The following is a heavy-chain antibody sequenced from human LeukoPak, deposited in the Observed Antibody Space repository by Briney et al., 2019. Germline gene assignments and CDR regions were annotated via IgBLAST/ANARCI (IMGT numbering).Heavy chain of an antibody. Sequence: PGGSLRLSCAASGFTFSSYSMNWVRQAPGKGLEWVSSISSSSSYIYYADSVKGRFTISRDNAKNSLYLQMNSLRAEDTAVYYCARAPYYYDSSGYYGTWGQGTLVTVSS. D-gene: IGHD3-22*01. CDR2: ISSSSSYI. CDR3: ARAPYYYDSSGYYGT. CDR1: GFTFSSYS. J-gene: IGHJ5*02. V-gene: IGHV3-21*01.